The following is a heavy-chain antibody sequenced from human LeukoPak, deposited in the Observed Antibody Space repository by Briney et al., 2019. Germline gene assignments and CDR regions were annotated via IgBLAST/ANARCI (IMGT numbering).Heavy chain of an antibody. CDR3: ARLYRKTYKWNDQPDY. CDR1: GGSISSSSYY. D-gene: IGHD1-20*01. CDR2: FHYSGST. V-gene: IGHV4-39*07. Sequence: PSETLSLTCSVSGGSISSSSYYWGWIRQPPGKGLEWIGTFHYSGSTYYNPSLKSRVTISVNMPKNQFSLKLISVTAADTAVYYCARLYRKTYKWNDQPDYWGQGTLVTVSS. J-gene: IGHJ4*02.